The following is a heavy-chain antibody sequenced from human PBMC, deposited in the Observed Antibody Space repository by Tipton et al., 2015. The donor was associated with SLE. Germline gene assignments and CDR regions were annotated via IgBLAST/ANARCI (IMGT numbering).Heavy chain of an antibody. Sequence: TLSLTCTVSGDSISNGDDYWSWIRQPPGKGLEWIGFIYYNGKTNYNSSLKSRVTISVDTSKSQFSLKLRSVTAADTAVYYCARHGMVNYYYYGIDVWGQGTTVTVSS. V-gene: IGHV4-61*08. CDR2: IYYNGKT. CDR3: ARHGMVNYYYYGIDV. D-gene: IGHD4-23*01. J-gene: IGHJ6*02. CDR1: GDSISNGDDY.